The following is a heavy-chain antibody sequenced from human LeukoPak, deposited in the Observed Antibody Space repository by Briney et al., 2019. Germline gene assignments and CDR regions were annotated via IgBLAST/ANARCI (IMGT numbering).Heavy chain of an antibody. CDR1: GFSFTNA. D-gene: IGHD6-19*01. Sequence: GGSLRLSCAASGFSFTNAMSWVRQAPGKGLDWVSGISGSGTTIYYADSAKGRFTISRDNSKNTLYLQMNSLRAEDTAVYYCAKEINHQWLVPLDAFDIWGQGTLVIVSS. CDR2: ISGSGTTI. V-gene: IGHV3-23*01. CDR3: AKEINHQWLVPLDAFDI. J-gene: IGHJ4*02.